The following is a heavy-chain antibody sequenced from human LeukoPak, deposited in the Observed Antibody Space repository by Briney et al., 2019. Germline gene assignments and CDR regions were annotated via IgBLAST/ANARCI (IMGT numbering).Heavy chain of an antibody. D-gene: IGHD2-15*01. CDR3: ARGLGSCSGGNCYQIDY. CDR2: IYYSGST. V-gene: IGHV4-30-4*01. J-gene: IGHJ4*02. CDR1: GGSISNNDYY. Sequence: SQTLSLTCTVSGGSISNNDYYWNWIRQPPGKGLEWIVHIYYSGSTYHSPSLKSRFTISADTSKNQFSLKLSSVTAADTAVYYCARGLGSCSGGNCYQIDYWGQGALVTVSS.